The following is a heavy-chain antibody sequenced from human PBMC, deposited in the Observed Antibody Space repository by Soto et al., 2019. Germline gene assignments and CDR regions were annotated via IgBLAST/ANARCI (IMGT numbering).Heavy chain of an antibody. J-gene: IGHJ4*02. CDR3: ARVGYCGGDCSFPDY. CDR2: IYYSGST. Sequence: PSQTLTLSSTVSEECSKSDYWSWVLQPPGKGLEWIGYIYYSGSTNYNPSLKSRVTISVDTSKNQLSLKLSSVTAADTAVYYCARVGYCGGDCSFPDYWGQRPLVTVS. CDR1: EECSKSDY. D-gene: IGHD2-21*02. V-gene: IGHV4-59*01.